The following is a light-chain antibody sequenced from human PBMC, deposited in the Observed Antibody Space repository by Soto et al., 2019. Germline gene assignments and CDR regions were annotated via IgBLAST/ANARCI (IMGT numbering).Light chain of an antibody. CDR3: HQYATSPFT. CDR2: ATS. Sequence: IMLTQSPGTLSLSPGERATVSCRASETIGRAYFAWYQHRPGRTPRLVLSATSNRAAGIPDRFGGSGSGADFTLTISGVEPEDFAVYYCHQYATSPFTFGQGTKLEI. J-gene: IGKJ2*01. V-gene: IGKV3-20*01. CDR1: ETIGRAY.